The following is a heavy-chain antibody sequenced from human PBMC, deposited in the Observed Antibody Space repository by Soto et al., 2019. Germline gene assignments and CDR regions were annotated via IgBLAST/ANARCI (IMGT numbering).Heavy chain of an antibody. J-gene: IGHJ4*02. D-gene: IGHD3-10*02. CDR2: ISPNSEKT. CDR1: GYTFSSFG. V-gene: IGHV1-18*01. CDR3: ARKYYYVPGPGY. Sequence: GASVKVSCKASGYTFSSFGISWVRQAPGEGLKWMGWISPNSEKTKIAQRLQDRVTMTTDTSTSTSYMELRGLRSDDTAVYYCARKYYYVPGPGYWGQGTLVPVSS.